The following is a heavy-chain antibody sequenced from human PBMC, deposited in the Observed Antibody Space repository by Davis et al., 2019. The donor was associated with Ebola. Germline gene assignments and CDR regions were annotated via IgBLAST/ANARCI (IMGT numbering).Heavy chain of an antibody. CDR2: IYPADSDT. CDR3: ATLPYCTDGTCYRGLDL. V-gene: IGHV5-51*01. D-gene: IGHD2-15*01. Sequence: GESLKISCKGSGYTSSNYWIGWVRQRPGKALEWMGIIYPADSDTRYSPSFQGQVTISADTSITTAYLQWSSLKASDTAMYYCATLPYCTDGTCYRGLDLWGQGTLVTVSS. CDR1: GYTSSNYW. J-gene: IGHJ4*02.